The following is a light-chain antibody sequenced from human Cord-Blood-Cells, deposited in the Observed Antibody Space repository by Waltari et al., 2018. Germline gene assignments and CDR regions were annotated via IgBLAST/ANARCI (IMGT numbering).Light chain of an antibody. CDR2: DVS. V-gene: IGLV2-14*01. J-gene: IGLJ3*02. CDR1: SSDVGGYNY. CDR3: SSYTSSSTLV. Sequence: QSALTQPASVSGSPGQSITISCTGTSSDVGGYNYVSWYQQHPGKAPKLMIYDVSNPPSGVSNRFSGSKSGNTAFLTISGLQAEDVADYYCSSYTSSSTLVFGGGTMLTVL.